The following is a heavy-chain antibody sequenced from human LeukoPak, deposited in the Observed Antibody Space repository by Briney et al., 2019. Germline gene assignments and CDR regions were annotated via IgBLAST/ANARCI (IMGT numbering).Heavy chain of an antibody. CDR3: AREGNWNYIGFDY. D-gene: IGHD1-7*01. J-gene: IGHJ4*02. V-gene: IGHV3-30-3*01. Sequence: GGSLRLSCAASGFTFSSYAMHWVRQAPGKGLEWVAVISYDGSNKYYADSVKGRFTISRDNSKNTLYLQMNSLRAEDTAVYYCAREGNWNYIGFDYWGQGTLVTVSS. CDR1: GFTFSSYA. CDR2: ISYDGSNK.